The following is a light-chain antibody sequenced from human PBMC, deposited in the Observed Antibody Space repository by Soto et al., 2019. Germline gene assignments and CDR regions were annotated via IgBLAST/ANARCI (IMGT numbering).Light chain of an antibody. CDR1: QSISNW. CDR3: QQYNGYRWT. J-gene: IGKJ1*01. V-gene: IGKV1-5*03. Sequence: DIQMTQSPSTLSASVGDRFTITCRASQSISNWLAWYQQKPGKAPKILIYKTSSLESGVPSRFSGSGSGTEFTLTISSLQPDDFATYYCQQYNGYRWTFGQGTKVDNK. CDR2: KTS.